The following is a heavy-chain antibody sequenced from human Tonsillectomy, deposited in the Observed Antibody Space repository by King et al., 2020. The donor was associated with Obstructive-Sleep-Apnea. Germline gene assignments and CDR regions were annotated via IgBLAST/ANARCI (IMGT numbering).Heavy chain of an antibody. CDR2: ISYDGSNK. CDR1: GFTFSSYA. D-gene: IGHD3-10*01. CDR3: ARGYYYGSGRTDY. V-gene: IGHV3-30-3*01. Sequence: VQLVQSGGGVVQPGRSLRLSCAASGFTFSSYAMHLVRQAPGKGLEWVAVISYDGSNKYYADSVKGRFTISRDNSKNTLYLQMNSLRAEDTAVYYCARGYYYGSGRTDYWGQGTLVTVSS. J-gene: IGHJ4*02.